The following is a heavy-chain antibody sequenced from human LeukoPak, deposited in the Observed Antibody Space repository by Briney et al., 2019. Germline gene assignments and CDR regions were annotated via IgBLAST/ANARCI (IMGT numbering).Heavy chain of an antibody. Sequence: ASETLSLTCNVSGASITSESYFWSWMRQHPGKGLEWIGYMHHSGRTYYNASLKSRVTISVDTSKSQFSLKVNSVTAADTAVYYCARVCGALAFYYYGIDVWGQGTTVTVSS. J-gene: IGHJ6*02. CDR2: MHHSGRT. D-gene: IGHD3-3*01. CDR3: ARVCGALAFYYYGIDV. V-gene: IGHV4-31*03. CDR1: GASITSESYF.